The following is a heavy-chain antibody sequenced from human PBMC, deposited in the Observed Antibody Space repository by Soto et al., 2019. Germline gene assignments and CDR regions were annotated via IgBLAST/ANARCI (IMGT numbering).Heavy chain of an antibody. CDR3: AKVGEEGGSSWYFDY. D-gene: IGHD6-13*01. CDR2: INAGNGKT. J-gene: IGHJ4*02. V-gene: IGHV1-3*01. CDR1: GYTFTSYA. Sequence: ASVKVSCKASGYTFTSYAMHWVRQAPGQRLEWMGWINAGNGKTKYSQKFQGRVTITRDTSASTAYMELSSLRSEDTAMYSCAKVGEEGGSSWYFDYWGQGTLVTVSS.